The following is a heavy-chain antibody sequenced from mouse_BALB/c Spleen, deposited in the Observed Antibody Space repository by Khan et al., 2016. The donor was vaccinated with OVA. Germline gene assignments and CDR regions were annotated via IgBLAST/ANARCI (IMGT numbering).Heavy chain of an antibody. J-gene: IGHJ3*01. CDR3: AREWAAWFPY. V-gene: IGHV1-77*01. Sequence: QVQLKQSGAELARPGASVNLSCKASGYTFTDYYINWMKQRTGQGLEWIGEIYPGSGNIYYNEKFKGKATLTADKSSSTAYMQLSSLTSEDSAVYFCAREWAAWFPYWGQGTLVTVSA. CDR1: GYTFTDYY. CDR2: IYPGSGNI.